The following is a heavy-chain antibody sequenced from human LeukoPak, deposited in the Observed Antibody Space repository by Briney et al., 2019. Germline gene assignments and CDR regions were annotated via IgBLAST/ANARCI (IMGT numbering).Heavy chain of an antibody. V-gene: IGHV3-7*04. CDR3: ARGDAFSGDH. CDR2: IHPEGNEK. J-gene: IGHJ4*02. Sequence: GGSLRLSCAASGFTFSSYWMSWVRQAPGRGLEWVANIHPEGNEKYHVESVKGRFTISRDNAKSSLFLQMNGLRAEDTAVYYCARGDAFSGDHWGQGTLVTVSS. CDR1: GFTFSSYW.